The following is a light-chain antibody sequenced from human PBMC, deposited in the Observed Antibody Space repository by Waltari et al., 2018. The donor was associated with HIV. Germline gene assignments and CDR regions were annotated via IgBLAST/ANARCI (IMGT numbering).Light chain of an antibody. CDR1: QDIGND. V-gene: IGKV1-33*01. Sequence: DIQMTQSPSSLSASVGDRVTITCQARQDIGNDLDWHQYKPGNAPKLLIYDASNLATGVPSRFSGGGSWTDFTFTISSLQPEDIATYYCQQYDNLLSFCPGTKVDLK. J-gene: IGKJ3*01. CDR2: DAS. CDR3: QQYDNLLS.